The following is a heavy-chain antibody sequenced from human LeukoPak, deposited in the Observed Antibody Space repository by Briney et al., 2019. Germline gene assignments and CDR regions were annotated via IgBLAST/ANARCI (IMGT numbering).Heavy chain of an antibody. Sequence: GSLRLSCAASGFTFSSYAMSWVRQAPGKGLEWVSSISGSGGDTYYADSVKGRFTISRDNSKNTLYLQMNSLRAEDTAVYYCAKGSFGYCSGGSCYVDYWGQGTLVTVSS. CDR1: GFTFSSYA. D-gene: IGHD2-15*01. CDR2: ISGSGGDT. CDR3: AKGSFGYCSGGSCYVDY. J-gene: IGHJ4*02. V-gene: IGHV3-23*01.